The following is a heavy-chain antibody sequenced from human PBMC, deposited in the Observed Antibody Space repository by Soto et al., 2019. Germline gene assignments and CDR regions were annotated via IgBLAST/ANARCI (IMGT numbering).Heavy chain of an antibody. CDR1: GASLSGYD. CDR2: INQGRST. CDR3: ARDPHANAFDI. J-gene: IGHJ3*02. V-gene: IGHV4-34*02. Sequence: VQLQQWGAGLLKPSETLSLTCAVYGASLSGYDWSWVRQPPGKGLEWIGEINQGRSTNYDPSLKGRVPISMDTSKNQCSLRLSSVTAADTAIYYCARDPHANAFDIWGRGTMVTVSS.